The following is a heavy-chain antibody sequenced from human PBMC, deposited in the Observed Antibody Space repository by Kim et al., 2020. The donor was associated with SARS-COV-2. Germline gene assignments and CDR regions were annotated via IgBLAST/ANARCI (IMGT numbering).Heavy chain of an antibody. D-gene: IGHD7-27*01. Sequence: NDYAVSVKSRTTSNPDTSKIQFSLQLNEVTPEDTAVYYCAREMGNVWFDPWGQGTLVTVSS. CDR3: AREMGNVWFDP. V-gene: IGHV6-1*01. CDR2: N. J-gene: IGHJ5*02.